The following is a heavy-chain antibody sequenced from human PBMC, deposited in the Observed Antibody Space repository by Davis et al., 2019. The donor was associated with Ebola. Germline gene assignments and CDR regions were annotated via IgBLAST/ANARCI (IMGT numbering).Heavy chain of an antibody. CDR1: GYTFTSYD. D-gene: IGHD7-27*01. V-gene: IGHV1-18*01. CDR2: ISAYNGNT. CDR3: AGLGDYYYYYGMDV. Sequence: ASVKVSCKASGYTFTSYDISWVRQAPGQGLEWMGWISAYNGNTNYAQKLQGRVTMTTDTSTSTAYMELSSLRSEDTAVYYCAGLGDYYYYYGMDVWGQGTTVTVSS. J-gene: IGHJ6*02.